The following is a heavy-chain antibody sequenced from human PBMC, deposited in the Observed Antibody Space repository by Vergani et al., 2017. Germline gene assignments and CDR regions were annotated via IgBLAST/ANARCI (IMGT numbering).Heavy chain of an antibody. CDR1: GGSISSGSYY. J-gene: IGHJ4*02. D-gene: IGHD3-22*01. Sequence: QVQLQESGPGLVKPSQTLSLTCTVSGGSISSGSYYWSWIRQPAGKGLEWIGRIYTSGSTNYNPSLKSRVTISVDTSKNQFSLKLSSMTAADPAVYYCASSPYYYDSSGQDYWGQGTLVTVSS. CDR3: ASSPYYYDSSGQDY. V-gene: IGHV4-61*02. CDR2: IYTSGST.